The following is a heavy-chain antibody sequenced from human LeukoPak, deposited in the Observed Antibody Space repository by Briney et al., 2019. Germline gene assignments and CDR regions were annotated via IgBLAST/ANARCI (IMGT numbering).Heavy chain of an antibody. D-gene: IGHD5-24*01. CDR3: ARGTWLQSNDY. CDR1: GGSISSYY. Sequence: PSETLSLTCTVSGGSISSYYWSWIRQPPGKGLEWIGYIYYSGSTNYNPSLKSRVTISVDTSKNQFSLKLSSVTAADTAVYYCARGTWLQSNDYWGQGTLVTVSS. V-gene: IGHV4-59*01. CDR2: IYYSGST. J-gene: IGHJ4*02.